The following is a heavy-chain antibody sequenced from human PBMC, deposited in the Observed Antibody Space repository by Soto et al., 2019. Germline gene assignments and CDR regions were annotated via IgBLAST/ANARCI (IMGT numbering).Heavy chain of an antibody. CDR1: GFDFSYFW. J-gene: IGHJ6*02. CDR2: ISGSGGST. V-gene: IGHV3-23*01. D-gene: IGHD2-21*02. CDR3: AKGDCGGDCHTQYGMDV. Sequence: GGSLRLSCAASGFDFSYFWMAWVRQAPGKGLEWVSAISGSGGSTYYADSVKGRFTISRDNSKNTLYLQMNSLRAEDTAVYYCAKGDCGGDCHTQYGMDVWGQGTTVTVSS.